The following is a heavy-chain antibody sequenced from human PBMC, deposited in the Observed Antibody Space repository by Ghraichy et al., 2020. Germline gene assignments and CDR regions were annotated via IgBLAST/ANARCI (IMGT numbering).Heavy chain of an antibody. J-gene: IGHJ5*02. D-gene: IGHD1-26*01. CDR2: VSYDGSNK. CDR3: ARDWGSRMYSPSAWNWFDP. CDR1: GFIFSSYA. Sequence: GGSLRLSCAASGFIFSSYAMHWVRQAPGKGLEWVALVSYDGSNKDYADSVKGRFTISRDNSKSALYLQMDSLRPEDTAIYYCARDWGSRMYSPSAWNWFDPWGQGTLVSVSS. V-gene: IGHV3-30*04.